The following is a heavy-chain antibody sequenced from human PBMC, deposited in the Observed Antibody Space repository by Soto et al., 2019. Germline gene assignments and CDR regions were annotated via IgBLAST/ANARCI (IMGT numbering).Heavy chain of an antibody. CDR3: ARRPYDSSGYYYRQGGDYYYYGMDV. D-gene: IGHD3-22*01. J-gene: IGHJ6*02. Sequence: ASVKVSCKASGYTFTGYYMHWVRQAPGQGLEWMGWTNPNSGGTNYAQKFQGGVTMTRDTSISTAYMELSRLRSDDTAVYYCARRPYDSSGYYYRQGGDYYYYGMDVWDQGTTGTV. CDR2: TNPNSGGT. CDR1: GYTFTGYY. V-gene: IGHV1-2*02.